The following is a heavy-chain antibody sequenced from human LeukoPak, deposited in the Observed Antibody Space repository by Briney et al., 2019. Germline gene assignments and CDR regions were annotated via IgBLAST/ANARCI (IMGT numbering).Heavy chain of an antibody. D-gene: IGHD6-13*01. CDR1: GFTFSSYE. CDR3: ARGSSSSWRNYYYYYYMDV. V-gene: IGHV3-48*03. CDR2: ISSSGSTI. J-gene: IGHJ6*03. Sequence: LPGGSLRLSCAASGFTFSSYEMNWVRQAPGKGLEWVSYISSSGSTIYYADSVKGRFTISRENAKNSLYLQMNSLRAGDTAVYYCARGSSSSWRNYYYYYYMDVWGKGTTVTISS.